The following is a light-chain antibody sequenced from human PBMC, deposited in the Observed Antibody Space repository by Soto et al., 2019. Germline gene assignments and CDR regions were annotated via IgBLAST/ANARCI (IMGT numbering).Light chain of an antibody. J-gene: IGLJ1*01. CDR2: DVS. Sequence: QSALTQPPSASGSPGQSVTISCTGTSSNVGGYNYVSWYQQHPGKAPKLMIYDVSKRPSGVPDRFSGSKSGNTASLTVSGLQPEDEGDYYCSSYAGSNNLRVFGTGTKLTVL. CDR3: SSYAGSNNLRV. CDR1: SSNVGGYNY. V-gene: IGLV2-8*01.